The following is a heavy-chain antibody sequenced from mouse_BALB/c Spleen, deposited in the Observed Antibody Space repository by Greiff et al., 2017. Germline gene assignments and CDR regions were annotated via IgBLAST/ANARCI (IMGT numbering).Heavy chain of an antibody. D-gene: IGHD2-1*01. CDR1: GFAFSSYD. CDR3: ARRGGNYVYYAMDY. V-gene: IGHV5-12-1*01. CDR2: ISSGGGST. Sequence: EVQLVESGGGLVKPGGSLKLSCAASGFAFSSYDMSWVRQTPEKRLEWVAYISSGGGSTYYPDTVKGRFTISRDNAKNTLYLQMSSLKSEDTAMYYCARRGGNYVYYAMDYWGQGTSVTVSS. J-gene: IGHJ4*01.